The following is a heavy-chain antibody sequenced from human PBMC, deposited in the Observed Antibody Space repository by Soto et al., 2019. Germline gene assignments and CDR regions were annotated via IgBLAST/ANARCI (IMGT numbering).Heavy chain of an antibody. CDR1: GFTFSSYA. CDR3: AKVGIYCTNGVCRGY. CDR2: ISGSGGST. J-gene: IGHJ4*02. Sequence: EVQLLESGGGLVQPGGSLRLSCAASGFTFSSYAMSWVRQAPGKGLEWVSGISGSGGSTYYAASVKGRFTISRDNSKNTMFLQMNSLRVEDTAVYYCAKVGIYCTNGVCRGYWGQGTLVTVSS. D-gene: IGHD2-8*01. V-gene: IGHV3-23*01.